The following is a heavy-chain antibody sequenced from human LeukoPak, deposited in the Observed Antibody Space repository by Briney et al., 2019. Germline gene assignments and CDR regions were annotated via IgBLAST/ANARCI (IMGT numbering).Heavy chain of an antibody. CDR3: ARDLIYSYGYAPLWDFDY. D-gene: IGHD5-18*01. J-gene: IGHJ4*02. CDR2: INAGNGNT. V-gene: IGHV1-3*01. Sequence: ASVKVSCKASGYTFTSYAMHWVRQAPGQRLEWMGWINAGNGNTKYSQKFQGRVTITRDTSASTAYMELSSLRSEDTAVYYCARDLIYSYGYAPLWDFDYWGQGTLVTVSS. CDR1: GYTFTSYA.